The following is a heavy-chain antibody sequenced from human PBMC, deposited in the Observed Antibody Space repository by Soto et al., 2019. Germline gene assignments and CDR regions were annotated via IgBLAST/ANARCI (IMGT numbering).Heavy chain of an antibody. CDR1: GFTFSDYA. CDR3: ANVPIWCSSTTCYTEGFDY. V-gene: IGHV3-23*01. D-gene: IGHD2-2*02. CDR2: ISAGGST. J-gene: IGHJ4*02. Sequence: GGSLRLSCTASGFTFSDYAMSWVRQPPGKGLEWVSVISAGGSTYYADSVKGRSTVSRANSKNTLYLQMNSLRAEDTAVYYCANVPIWCSSTTCYTEGFDYWGQGTLVTVSS.